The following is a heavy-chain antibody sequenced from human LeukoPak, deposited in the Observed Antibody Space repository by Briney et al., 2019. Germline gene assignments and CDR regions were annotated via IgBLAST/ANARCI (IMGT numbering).Heavy chain of an antibody. CDR2: VYPGDSDT. Sequence: GESLQISCKASGYSFPTYWIGWVSQMPGKGLEWMVSVYPGDSDTRYSPSFQGQVTISADKSISTAYLQWSSLKASDTAMYYCARPSGRGDYDFDYWGQGTLVTVSS. D-gene: IGHD4-17*01. CDR3: ARPSGRGDYDFDY. V-gene: IGHV5-51*01. J-gene: IGHJ4*02. CDR1: GYSFPTYW.